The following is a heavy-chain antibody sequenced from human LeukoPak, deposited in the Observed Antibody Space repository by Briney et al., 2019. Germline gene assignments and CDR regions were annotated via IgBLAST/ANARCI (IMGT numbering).Heavy chain of an antibody. J-gene: IGHJ3*01. D-gene: IGHD1-26*01. Sequence: SEALSLTCPVSGGSIRRSTHYWGWIRQPPGEGLEWIGSIHYSGATYYNPYLDSRISTSVDTSKNQFSLRLSSVTAADTAVFYCARDSAYSGTYTPDVFDVWGQGTRSPSLQ. CDR2: IHYSGAT. V-gene: IGHV4-39*07. CDR1: GGSIRRSTHY. CDR3: ARDSAYSGTYTPDVFDV.